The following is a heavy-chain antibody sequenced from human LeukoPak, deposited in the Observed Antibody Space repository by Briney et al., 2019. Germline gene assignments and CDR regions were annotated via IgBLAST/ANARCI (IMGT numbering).Heavy chain of an antibody. D-gene: IGHD3-10*01. CDR2: ISGSGDGT. Sequence: GGSLRLSCAASGFTFSSYARNWVRQAPGKGLEWVSGISGSGDGTYYADSVRGRFTISRDNSKNTLLLQMNSLRADDTAIYYCAKPTVFTDYYGRDWGQGTLVTVSS. CDR3: AKPTVFTDYYGRD. J-gene: IGHJ4*02. CDR1: GFTFSSYA. V-gene: IGHV3-23*01.